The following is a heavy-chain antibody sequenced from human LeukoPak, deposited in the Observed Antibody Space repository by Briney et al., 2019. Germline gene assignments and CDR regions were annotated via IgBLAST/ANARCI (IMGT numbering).Heavy chain of an antibody. J-gene: IGHJ5*02. V-gene: IGHV4-34*01. D-gene: IGHD3-10*01. CDR3: ARAAVYGSGSYYRWFDP. Sequence: SDALSLTCAGYGGSFSGYYWSWIRQPPGNGLEWIGEINHSGSTNYNPSLKSRVTISVDTSKNQFSLKLSSVTAADTAVYYCARAAVYGSGSYYRWFDPWGQGTLVTVSS. CDR2: INHSGST. CDR1: GGSFSGYY.